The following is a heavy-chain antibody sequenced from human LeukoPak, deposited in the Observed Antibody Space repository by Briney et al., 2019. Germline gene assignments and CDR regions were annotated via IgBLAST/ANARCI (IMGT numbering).Heavy chain of an antibody. V-gene: IGHV3-23*01. CDR2: ISGSGGST. J-gene: IGHJ4*02. Sequence: GGSLRLSCAASGFTFSSYAMSWVRQAPGKGLEWVSAISGSGGSTYYADSVKGRFTISKDNSKNKLHLQINSLRAEDTAVYYCAKVSRTAAGNWGQGTLVTVSS. CDR3: AKVSRTAAGN. CDR1: GFTFSSYA. D-gene: IGHD6-13*01.